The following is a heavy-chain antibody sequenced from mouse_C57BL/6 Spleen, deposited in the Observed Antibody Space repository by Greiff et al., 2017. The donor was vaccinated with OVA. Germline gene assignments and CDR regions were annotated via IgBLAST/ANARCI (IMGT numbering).Heavy chain of an antibody. J-gene: IGHJ2*01. CDR3: ARRYDPSYFDN. CDR2: IDPSDSYT. V-gene: IGHV1-69*01. Sequence: QVQLQQPGAELVMPGASVKLSCKASGYTFTSYWMHWVKQRPGQGLEWIGEIDPSDSYTNYNQKFKGKSTLTVDKSSSTAYMQLSSLTSEDSAVYYCARRYDPSYFDNWGQGTTLTVSS. CDR1: GYTFTSYW. D-gene: IGHD2-3*01.